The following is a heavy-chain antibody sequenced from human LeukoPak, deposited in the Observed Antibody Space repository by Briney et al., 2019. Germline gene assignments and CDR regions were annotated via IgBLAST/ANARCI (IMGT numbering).Heavy chain of an antibody. Sequence: SVNVSCKASGGTFSSYAISWVRQAPGQGLEWMGGIIPIFGTADYTQKFQGRVTITADESTSTAYLELSSLRSEDTAVYYCARKGGISSGWYDDAFDIWGQGTMVTVSS. V-gene: IGHV1-69*13. CDR1: GGTFSSYA. CDR2: IIPIFGTA. D-gene: IGHD6-19*01. CDR3: ARKGGISSGWYDDAFDI. J-gene: IGHJ3*02.